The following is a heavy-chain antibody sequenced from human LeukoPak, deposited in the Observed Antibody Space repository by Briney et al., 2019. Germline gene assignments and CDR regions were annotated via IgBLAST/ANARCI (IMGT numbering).Heavy chain of an antibody. CDR3: ARRTTVVKDYFDY. J-gene: IGHJ4*02. V-gene: IGHV5-51*01. Sequence: GESLKISCKGSGYSFTSYWLGWVRQMPGKGLEWMGIIYPGDSDTRYSPSFQGQVTISADKSISTAYLQWSSLKASDTAMYYCARRTTVVKDYFDYWGRGTLVTVSS. CDR2: IYPGDSDT. CDR1: GYSFTSYW. D-gene: IGHD4-23*01.